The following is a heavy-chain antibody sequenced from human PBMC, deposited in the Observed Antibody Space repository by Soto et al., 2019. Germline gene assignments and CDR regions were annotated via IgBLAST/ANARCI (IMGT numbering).Heavy chain of an antibody. V-gene: IGHV3-23*01. CDR3: AKDRGTGDYGVNAVDI. CDR1: GFTFSVLA. D-gene: IGHD7-27*01. CDR2: ISGRGENT. J-gene: IGHJ3*02. Sequence: EVQLLESGGGLVQPGGSLRLSCAASGFTFSVLAMSWVRQAPGKGLELVSTISGRGENTYYADAVKGRFTISRDNSKNTPNLQMNSLRGEDTAVYYCAKDRGTGDYGVNAVDIWGQGTMVTVAS.